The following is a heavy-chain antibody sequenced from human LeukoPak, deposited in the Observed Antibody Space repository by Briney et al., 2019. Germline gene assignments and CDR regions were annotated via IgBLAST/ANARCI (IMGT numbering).Heavy chain of an antibody. V-gene: IGHV3-7*03. CDR2: IKQDGSEK. Sequence: PGGSLRLCCAASGFTFSSYWMSWVRQAAGKGLEWVANIKQDGSEKYYVDAVKGRFTISRDNAKNSLYLQMNSLRAEDTAVYYCARDWLDYYFDYWGQGTLVTVSS. CDR3: ARDWLDYYFDY. D-gene: IGHD3-22*01. J-gene: IGHJ4*02. CDR1: GFTFSSYW.